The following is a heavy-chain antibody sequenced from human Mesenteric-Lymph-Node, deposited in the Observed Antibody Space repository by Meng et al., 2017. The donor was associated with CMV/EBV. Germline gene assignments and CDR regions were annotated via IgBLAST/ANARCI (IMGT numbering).Heavy chain of an antibody. CDR2: IIPILGIA. Sequence: SVKVSCKASGGTFSSYTISWVRQAPGQGLEWMGRIIPILGIANYAQKFQGRVTITADKSTSTAYMELSSLRSDDTAVYYCARGPDSSSWYIWGQGTLVTVSS. V-gene: IGHV1-69*02. CDR1: GGTFSSYT. J-gene: IGHJ4*02. CDR3: ARGPDSSSWYI. D-gene: IGHD6-13*01.